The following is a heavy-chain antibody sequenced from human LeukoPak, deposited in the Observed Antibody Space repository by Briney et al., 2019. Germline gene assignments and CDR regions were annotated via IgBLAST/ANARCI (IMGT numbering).Heavy chain of an antibody. CDR3: ARGSTGVWLRVNYFDY. V-gene: IGHV4-61*02. CDR2: IYTSGST. Sequence: SQTLSLTCTVSGGSISSGSYYWSWIRQPAGKGLEWIGPIYTSGSTNYNPSLKSRVTISVDTSKNQFSLKLSSVTAADTAVYYCARGSTGVWLRVNYFDYWGQGTLVTVSS. J-gene: IGHJ4*02. CDR1: GGSISSGSYY. D-gene: IGHD3-22*01.